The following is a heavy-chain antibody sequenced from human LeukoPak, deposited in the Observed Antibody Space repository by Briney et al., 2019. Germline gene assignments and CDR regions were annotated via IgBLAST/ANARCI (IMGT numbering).Heavy chain of an antibody. D-gene: IGHD2-21*01. CDR1: GFTFRSHA. Sequence: GGSLRLTCVGSGFTFRSHAMSWVRQAPEKGPEFVSGIYENGGTTYYADSVKGRFSISRDNSKNTLYLQMDSLRGEDTAVYYCAKDFRIGYSAHFDYWGQGALVTVSS. J-gene: IGHJ4*02. CDR3: AKDFRIGYSAHFDY. CDR2: IYENGGTT. V-gene: IGHV3-23*01.